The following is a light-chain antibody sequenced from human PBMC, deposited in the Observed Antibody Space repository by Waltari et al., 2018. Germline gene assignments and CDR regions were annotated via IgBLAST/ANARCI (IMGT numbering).Light chain of an antibody. V-gene: IGKV1-5*03. CDR2: EAS. Sequence: DIQMTQSPSTLSASVGDRVTITCRASQSISTWLAWYQQKPGKAPNLLVYEASTLESAVPTRFSGSGSGTEFALSISSLQPDDVATYYCQQYDSYPGTCGQGTKVEIK. J-gene: IGKJ1*01. CDR3: QQYDSYPGT. CDR1: QSISTW.